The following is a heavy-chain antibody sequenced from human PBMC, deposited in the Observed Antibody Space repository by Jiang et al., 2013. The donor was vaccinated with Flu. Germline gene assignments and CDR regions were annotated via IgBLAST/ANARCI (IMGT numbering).Heavy chain of an antibody. J-gene: IGHJ3*02. CDR2: VHPATSET. V-gene: IGHV5-51*01. CDR3: ARHPVDTDAFDI. Sequence: GAEVKKPGESLKISCKGSGYSLSGDWVAWVRQTPGKGLEWMGIVHPATSETQYSPSFQGRVTISADKSTNTAYLQWSSLQVSDTAMYYCARHPVDTDAFDIWGQGTMVTVSS. D-gene: IGHD5-18*01. CDR1: GYSLSGDW.